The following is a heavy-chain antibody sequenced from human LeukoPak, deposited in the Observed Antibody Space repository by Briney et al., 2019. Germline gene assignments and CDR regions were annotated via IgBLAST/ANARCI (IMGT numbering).Heavy chain of an antibody. CDR3: ARASGDAFDI. D-gene: IGHD1-26*01. V-gene: IGHV4-59*13. Sequence: SETLSLTCTVSGGSISSYSWSWFRRPPGKGLEWIGYIYYSGSTNYNPSLKSRVTISVDTSKNQFSLKLSSVTAADTAVYYCARASGDAFDIWGQGTMVTVSS. CDR2: IYYSGST. J-gene: IGHJ3*02. CDR1: GGSISSYS.